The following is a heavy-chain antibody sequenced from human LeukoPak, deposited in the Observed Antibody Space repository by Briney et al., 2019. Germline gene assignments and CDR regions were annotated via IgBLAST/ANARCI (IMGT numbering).Heavy chain of an antibody. CDR1: GFTFSDYY. CDR3: GRDGVTSSVDK. V-gene: IGHV3-7*01. J-gene: IGHJ4*02. Sequence: GGSLRLSCAASGFTFSDYYMSWVRQVPGKGLEWLANIKEDGSRKYHVDSVKGRFTIPRDNAKKSLFLQMNSLRAEDTAIYYCGRDGVTSSVDKWGQGTLVTVSS. D-gene: IGHD2-21*02. CDR2: IKEDGSRK.